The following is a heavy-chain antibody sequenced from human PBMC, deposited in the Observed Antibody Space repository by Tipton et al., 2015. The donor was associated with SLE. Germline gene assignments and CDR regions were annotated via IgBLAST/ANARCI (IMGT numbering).Heavy chain of an antibody. Sequence: SLRLSCAASGFIFSDHYMDWVRQAPGKGLEWVGRTRNKVNSHTTEYAASVKGRFTISRDDSENSLYLQMNSLKTEDTAVYYCVASGYDYRHFDYWGQGILVTASS. CDR1: GFIFSDHY. J-gene: IGHJ4*02. V-gene: IGHV3-72*01. CDR2: TRNKVNSHTT. CDR3: VASGYDYRHFDY. D-gene: IGHD5-12*01.